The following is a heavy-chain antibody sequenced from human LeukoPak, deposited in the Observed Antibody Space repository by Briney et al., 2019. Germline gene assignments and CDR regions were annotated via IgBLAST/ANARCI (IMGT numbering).Heavy chain of an antibody. J-gene: IGHJ4*02. V-gene: IGHV4-4*07. Sequence: SETLSLTCTVSGGSINSYYWSWIRQPPGKGLEWIGRIYTSGSTNYNPSLKSRVTMSVDTSKNQFSLKLSSVTAADTAVYYCARDRSLNYYDSSGSTSFYYFDYWGQGTLVTVSS. D-gene: IGHD3-22*01. CDR3: ARDRSLNYYDSSGSTSFYYFDY. CDR1: GGSINSYY. CDR2: IYTSGST.